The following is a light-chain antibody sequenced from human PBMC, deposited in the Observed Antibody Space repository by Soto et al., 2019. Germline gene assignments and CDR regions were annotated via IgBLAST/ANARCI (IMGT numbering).Light chain of an antibody. CDR3: EQSHCIPYT. Sequence: DIQMTQSPSSLSASVGDRVTITCRASPTISTYLNWYPQKPGKAPKLLIYAASTLQRGVPSRFSGSGSGTDFTLTINTLQPEDFATYDDEQSHCIPYTFGHGTKLEIK. V-gene: IGKV1-39*01. J-gene: IGKJ2*01. CDR2: AAS. CDR1: PTISTY.